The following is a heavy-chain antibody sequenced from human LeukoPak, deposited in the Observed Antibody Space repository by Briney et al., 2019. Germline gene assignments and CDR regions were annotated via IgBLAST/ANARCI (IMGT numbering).Heavy chain of an antibody. J-gene: IGHJ3*02. CDR2: INPNSGGT. Sequence: ASVKVSCKASGYTFTGYYMHWVRQAPGQGLEWMGWINPNSGGTKYAQKFQGRVAMTRDTSITTACMELTSLAFDDTAVYYCARTRLTGDPYEAFDIWGQGTMVTVSS. D-gene: IGHD7-27*01. V-gene: IGHV1-2*02. CDR1: GYTFTGYY. CDR3: ARTRLTGDPYEAFDI.